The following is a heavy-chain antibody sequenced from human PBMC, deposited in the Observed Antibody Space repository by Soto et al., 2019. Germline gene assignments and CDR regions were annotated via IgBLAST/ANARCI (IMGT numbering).Heavy chain of an antibody. CDR3: AHRSYDYGSGYLFDY. V-gene: IGHV2-5*02. D-gene: IGHD3-10*01. CDR2: IYWDDDK. Sequence: QITLKGSGPTLVKPTQTLTLTCTISGFSLSTTGVSVGWIRQPPGKALEWLALIYWDDDKRYNPSLKSRLTITKHTDKKQVVLTMTNMYPVDTSTYYFAHRSYDYGSGYLFDYWGQGTLVTVSS. CDR1: GFSLSTTGVS. J-gene: IGHJ4*02.